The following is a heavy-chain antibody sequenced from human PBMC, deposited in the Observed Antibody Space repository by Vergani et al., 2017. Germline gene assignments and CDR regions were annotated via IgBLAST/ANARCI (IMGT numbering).Heavy chain of an antibody. Sequence: QMQLQESGPGLVKASETLSLTCTVSGDSIISRSYNWGWIRQPPGKGLEWIGSIYNSGNGDSSSSLKSRVTISADTSKNQFSLRLTSVTAADTAVDYFASGKYYSDSTSHFRGRYFDVCGRGTLVTVPS. CDR2: IYNSGNG. D-gene: IGHD3-16*01. CDR1: GDSIISRSYN. V-gene: IGHV4-39*01. CDR3: ASGKYYSDSTSHFRGRYFDV. J-gene: IGHJ2*01.